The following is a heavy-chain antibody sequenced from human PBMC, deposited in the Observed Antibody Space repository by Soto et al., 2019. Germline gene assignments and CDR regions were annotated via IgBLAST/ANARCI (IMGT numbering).Heavy chain of an antibody. J-gene: IGHJ5*02. V-gene: IGHV1-69*13. CDR2: IIPIFGAA. CDR1: GGTFSSYA. CDR3: ARTYTIFGVVTPYNWFDP. Sequence: SVKVSCKASGGTFSSYAISWVRQAPGQGLEWMGGIIPIFGAANYAQKFQGRVTITADESTSTAYMELSSLRSEDTAVYYCARTYTIFGVVTPYNWFDPWGQGTLVTVSS. D-gene: IGHD3-3*01.